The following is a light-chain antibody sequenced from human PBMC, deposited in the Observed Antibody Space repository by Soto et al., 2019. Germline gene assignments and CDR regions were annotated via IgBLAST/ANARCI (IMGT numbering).Light chain of an antibody. Sequence: QSVLTQPPSASGSPGQSVAISCTGTSSDVGGYNYVSWYQQHPGKAPKLMIYEVNKRPSGVPDRFSGSKSGNTASLTVSGLQAEDEADYYCSSYAGRSNVCGTGNEVTVL. CDR2: EVN. J-gene: IGLJ1*01. V-gene: IGLV2-8*01. CDR3: SSYAGRSNV. CDR1: SSDVGGYNY.